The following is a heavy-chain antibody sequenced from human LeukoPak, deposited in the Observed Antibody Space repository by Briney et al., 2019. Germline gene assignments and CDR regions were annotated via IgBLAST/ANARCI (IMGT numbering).Heavy chain of an antibody. CDR1: GGSISSGSYN. CDR2: IYTSGST. CDR3: ARDPYYDFWSGGFDP. Sequence: SETLSLTCTVSGGSISSGSYNWSWIRQPAGKGLEWIGRIYTSGSTNYNPSLKSRVTISVDTSKNQFSLKLSSVTAADTAVYYCARDPYYDFWSGGFDPWGQGTLVTVSS. V-gene: IGHV4-61*02. D-gene: IGHD3-3*01. J-gene: IGHJ5*02.